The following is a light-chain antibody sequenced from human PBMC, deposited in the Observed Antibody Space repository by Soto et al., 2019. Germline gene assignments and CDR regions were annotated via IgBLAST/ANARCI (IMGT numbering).Light chain of an antibody. V-gene: IGLV2-11*01. J-gene: IGLJ1*01. CDR2: DVS. CDR1: SSDVGGYNY. Sequence: QSVLPQPRSVSGSPGQSVTISCTGTSSDVGGYNYVSWYQQHPGKAPKLMIYDVSKRPSGVPDRFSGSKSGNTASLTISGLQAEDEADYYCCSYAGSYTFVFVTGTKLTVL. CDR3: CSYAGSYTFV.